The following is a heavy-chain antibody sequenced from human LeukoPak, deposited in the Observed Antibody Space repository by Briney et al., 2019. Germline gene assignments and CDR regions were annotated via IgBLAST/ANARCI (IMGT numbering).Heavy chain of an antibody. Sequence: GGSLRLSCAASGFAFSDYYMSWIRQAPGKGLEWVSYISSSGSTIYYADSVKGRFTISRDNAKNSLYLQMNSLRAEDTAVYYCARDGRFLEWLLYGDYYYGMDVWGQGTTVTVSS. CDR3: ARDGRFLEWLLYGDYYYGMDV. CDR1: GFAFSDYY. D-gene: IGHD3-3*01. J-gene: IGHJ6*02. CDR2: ISSSGSTI. V-gene: IGHV3-11*04.